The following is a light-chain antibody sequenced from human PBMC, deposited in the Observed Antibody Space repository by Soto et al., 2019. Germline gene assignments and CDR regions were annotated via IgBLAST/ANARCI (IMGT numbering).Light chain of an antibody. J-gene: IGKJ1*01. CDR1: QSVSTY. CDR3: QQYNNWPPTWT. Sequence: EIVLTQFPATLSLSPGERATLSCRAIQSVSTYVAWYQQKPGQAPRLLIYDASTRATGIPARFSGGGSGTEFTLTISSLQSEDFAVFYCQQYNNWPPTWTFGQGTKVDI. V-gene: IGKV3D-15*01. CDR2: DAS.